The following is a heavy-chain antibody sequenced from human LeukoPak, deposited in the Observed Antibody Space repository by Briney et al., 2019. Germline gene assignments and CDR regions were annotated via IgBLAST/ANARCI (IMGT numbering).Heavy chain of an antibody. CDR2: INASGGST. CDR1: GYTFTNYY. CDR3: ARGAEISSGWYLRYNWFDP. Sequence: ASVKVSCKASGYTFTNYYIHWVRQAPGQGLEWMGIINASGGSTNYAQNFQGRVTMTRDTSMSTVYMELSSLRSEDTAVYYCARGAEISSGWYLRYNWFDPWGQETLVTVSS. D-gene: IGHD6-19*01. J-gene: IGHJ5*02. V-gene: IGHV1-46*01.